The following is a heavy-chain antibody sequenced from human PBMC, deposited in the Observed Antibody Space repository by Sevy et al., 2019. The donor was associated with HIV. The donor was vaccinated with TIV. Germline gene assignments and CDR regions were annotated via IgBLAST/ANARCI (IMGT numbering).Heavy chain of an antibody. Sequence: SETLSLTCTVSGGYISSYYWSWIRQSPEKGLEWIGYIYYNGNTNYNPSLKSRLSMSVDTSKNRFSLKLGSVTAADTAVYYCARAQSYYDRGSPPKCYFDYWGQGTLVTVSS. CDR2: IYYNGNT. D-gene: IGHD3-22*01. CDR1: GGYISSYY. V-gene: IGHV4-59*13. J-gene: IGHJ4*02. CDR3: ARAQSYYDRGSPPKCYFDY.